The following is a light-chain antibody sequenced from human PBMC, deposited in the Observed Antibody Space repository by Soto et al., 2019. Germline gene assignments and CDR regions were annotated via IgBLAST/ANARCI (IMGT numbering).Light chain of an antibody. J-gene: IGKJ1*01. V-gene: IGKV3-15*01. CDR1: QSVSSN. CDR2: GAS. CDR3: QQYNNWPPRT. Sequence: EILSTQSPSTMSVSPGERATLSCRSSQSVSSNLAWYQQQPGQAPRLLIYGASTRATGIPARFSGSGSGTEFTLTISSLQSEDFAVYYCQQYNNWPPRTFGQGTKVDIK.